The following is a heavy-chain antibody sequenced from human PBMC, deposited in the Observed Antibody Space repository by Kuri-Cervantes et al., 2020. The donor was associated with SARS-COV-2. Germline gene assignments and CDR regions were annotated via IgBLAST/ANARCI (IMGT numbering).Heavy chain of an antibody. Sequence: LSLTCAASGFTFSSYAMSWVRQAPGKGLEWVSAISGSGGSTYYAASVKGRFTISRDNAKNSLYLQMNSLRAEDTAVYYCARAGYSNYEGYFDYWGQGTLVTVSS. CDR2: ISGSGGST. D-gene: IGHD4-11*01. J-gene: IGHJ4*02. V-gene: IGHV3-23*01. CDR3: ARAGYSNYEGYFDY. CDR1: GFTFSSYA.